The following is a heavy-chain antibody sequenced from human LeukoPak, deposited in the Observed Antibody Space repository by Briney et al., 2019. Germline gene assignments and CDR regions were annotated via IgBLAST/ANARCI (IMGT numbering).Heavy chain of an antibody. J-gene: IGHJ4*02. CDR3: VGQTHKDY. V-gene: IGHV3-53*01. CDR1: GFTVSNSY. Sequence: GGSLRLSCAASGFTVSNSYMSWVRQAPGNGLEWVSVLYSGGGAYYTDSVRGRFTISRDSSKNTLYLQMNSLRADDTAVYYCVGQTHKDYWGQGTLVTVSS. CDR2: LYSGGGA.